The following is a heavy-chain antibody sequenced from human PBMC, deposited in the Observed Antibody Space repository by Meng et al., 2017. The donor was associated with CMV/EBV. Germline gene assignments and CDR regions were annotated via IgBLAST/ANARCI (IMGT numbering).Heavy chain of an antibody. CDR1: GFTFSNAW. CDR2: IKSKTDGGTT. J-gene: IGHJ6*02. D-gene: IGHD4-11*01. V-gene: IGHV3-15*01. CDR3: TTDTVTTVTTSPMWYYYHYYGMDV. Sequence: GGSLRLSCAASGFTFSNAWMSWVRQAPGKGLEWVGRIKSKTDGGTTDYAAPVKGRFTISRDDSKNTLYLQMNSLKTEDTAVYYCTTDTVTTVTTSPMWYYYHYYGMDVWGQGTTVTVSS.